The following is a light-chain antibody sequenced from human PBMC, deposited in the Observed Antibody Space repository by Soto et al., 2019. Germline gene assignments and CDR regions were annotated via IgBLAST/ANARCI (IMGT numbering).Light chain of an antibody. CDR2: KAS. V-gene: IGKV1-5*03. CDR1: QTISSW. CDR3: QHYNSYGT. Sequence: EIQMTQSPSTLSGSVGDRVTITFRDSQTISSWLAWYQQKPGKAPKLLIYKASTLKSGVPSRFSGSGSGTEFTLTISSLQPDDFATYYCQHYNSYGTFGQGTKVDIK. J-gene: IGKJ1*01.